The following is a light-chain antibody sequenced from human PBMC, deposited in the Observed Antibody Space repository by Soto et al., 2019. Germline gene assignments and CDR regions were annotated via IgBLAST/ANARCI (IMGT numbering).Light chain of an antibody. Sequence: QSVLTQPPSASGTPGQRVTISWSGSSFNIGSNTVNWYQQLPGTATKLLIYSDDQRPSGVPDRFSGSKSGTSASLAISGLQSEEEADYYCAAWDDSLSGRVFGGGTKLTVL. CDR1: SFNIGSNT. J-gene: IGLJ2*01. CDR3: AAWDDSLSGRV. V-gene: IGLV1-44*01. CDR2: SDD.